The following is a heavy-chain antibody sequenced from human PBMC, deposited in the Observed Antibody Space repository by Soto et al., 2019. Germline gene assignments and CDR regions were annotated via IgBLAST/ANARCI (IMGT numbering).Heavy chain of an antibody. CDR2: IYYSGST. CDR3: ARVTGGYDRTFDY. D-gene: IGHD5-12*01. J-gene: IGHJ4*02. CDR1: GGSLSSGDYY. V-gene: IGHV4-30-4*01. Sequence: SETLSLTCTVSGGSLSSGDYYWSWIRQPPGKGLEWIGYIYYSGSTYYNPSLKSRVTISVDTSKNQFSLKLSSVTAADTAVYYCARVTGGYDRTFDYWGQGTLVTV.